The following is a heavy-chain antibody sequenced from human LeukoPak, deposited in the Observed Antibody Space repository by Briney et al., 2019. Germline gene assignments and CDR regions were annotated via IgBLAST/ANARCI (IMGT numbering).Heavy chain of an antibody. CDR3: ARGPPGPAGYFQY. D-gene: IGHD3-10*01. Sequence: GGSLRLSCAASGFTFSSYAMHWVRQAPGKGLEWVAVIVYDGSKKYYADSVKGRLTISRDNSKNTLYLQMNSLRFEDTAVYYCARGPPGPAGYFQYWGQGTLVTVSS. J-gene: IGHJ1*01. V-gene: IGHV3-30-3*01. CDR1: GFTFSSYA. CDR2: IVYDGSKK.